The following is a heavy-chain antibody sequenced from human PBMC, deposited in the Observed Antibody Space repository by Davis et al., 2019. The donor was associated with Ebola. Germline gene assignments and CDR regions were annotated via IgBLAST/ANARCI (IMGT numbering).Heavy chain of an antibody. J-gene: IGHJ6*02. CDR1: GFTFSSYG. Sequence: GESLKISCAASGFTFSSYGMHWVRQAPGKGLEWVAVISYDGSNKSHADSVKGRFTISRDNSKSTLYLQMNSLRTDDTAVYYCAKDDGTYSESAAYYYFGVDVWGQGTTVTVS. V-gene: IGHV3-30*19. D-gene: IGHD1-26*01. CDR2: ISYDGSNK. CDR3: AKDDGTYSESAAYYYFGVDV.